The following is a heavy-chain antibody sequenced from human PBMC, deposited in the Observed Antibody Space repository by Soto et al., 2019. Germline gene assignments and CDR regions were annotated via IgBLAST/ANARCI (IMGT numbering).Heavy chain of an antibody. D-gene: IGHD3-3*01. Sequence: GGSVRLSCAASGFTFSSYAMHWVRQAPGKGLEWVAVISYDGSNKYYADSVKGRFTISRDNSKNTLYLQMNSLRAEDTAVYYCARDPYYDFWSGYYTGSFGMDVWGQGTTVTVSS. CDR1: GFTFSSYA. CDR3: ARDPYYDFWSGYYTGSFGMDV. CDR2: ISYDGSNK. J-gene: IGHJ6*02. V-gene: IGHV3-30-3*01.